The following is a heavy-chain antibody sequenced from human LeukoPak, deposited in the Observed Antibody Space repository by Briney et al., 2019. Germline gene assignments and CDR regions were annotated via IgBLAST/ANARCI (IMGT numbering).Heavy chain of an antibody. Sequence: GGFLRLSCAASGFTFSSYAMHWVRQAPGKGLEWVAVISYDGSNKYYADSVKGRFTISRDNSKNTLYLQMNSLRAEDTAVYYCARDLLTGDYWGQGTLVTVSS. CDR1: GFTFSSYA. J-gene: IGHJ4*02. CDR2: ISYDGSNK. CDR3: ARDLLTGDY. V-gene: IGHV3-30-3*01. D-gene: IGHD7-27*01.